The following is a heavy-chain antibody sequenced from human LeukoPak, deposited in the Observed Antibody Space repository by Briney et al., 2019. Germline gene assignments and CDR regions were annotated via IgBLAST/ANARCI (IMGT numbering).Heavy chain of an antibody. CDR1: GYTYTSYY. CDR3: ARDVHGDY. CDR2: IDPSGGST. Sequence: GASVKVSCKASGYTYTSYYMHWVRQAPGQGLEWMGIIDPSGGSTTYAQKFQGRVTMPRDTSTSTVYMELSSLRSEDTAVYYCARDVHGDYWGQGTLVTVSS. V-gene: IGHV1-46*01. J-gene: IGHJ4*02.